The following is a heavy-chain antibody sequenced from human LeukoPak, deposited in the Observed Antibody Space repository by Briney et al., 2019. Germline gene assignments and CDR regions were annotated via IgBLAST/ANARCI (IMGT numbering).Heavy chain of an antibody. V-gene: IGHV1-69*13. Sequence: ASVKVSCKASGGTFSSYAISWVRQAPGQGLEWMGGIIPIFGTANYAQKFQGRVTITADESTSTAYMELSSLRSEDTAVYYCAGDPIVGATGYNWFDPWGQGTLVTVSS. CDR1: GGTFSSYA. J-gene: IGHJ5*02. CDR2: IIPIFGTA. D-gene: IGHD1-26*01. CDR3: AGDPIVGATGYNWFDP.